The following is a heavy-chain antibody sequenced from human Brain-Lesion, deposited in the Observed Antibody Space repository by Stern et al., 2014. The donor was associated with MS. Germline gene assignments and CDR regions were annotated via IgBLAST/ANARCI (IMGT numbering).Heavy chain of an antibody. D-gene: IGHD2-2*01. Sequence: QDQLVESGPGLVKPSQTLSLSCTVSGGSISSGGYYWRWIRQPAGKGLEWIGRIFNSGSTSYKPSLQSRVTISIDTSKNQFSLRLNSMTAADTAVYYCARGRVVPGFQYYATDVWGQGTTVIVSS. CDR2: IFNSGST. CDR1: GGSISSGGYY. J-gene: IGHJ6*02. V-gene: IGHV4-61*02. CDR3: ARGRVVPGFQYYATDV.